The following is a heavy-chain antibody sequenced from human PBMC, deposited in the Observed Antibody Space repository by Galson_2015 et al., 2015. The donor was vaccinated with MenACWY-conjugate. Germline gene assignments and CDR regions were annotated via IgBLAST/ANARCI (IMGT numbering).Heavy chain of an antibody. J-gene: IGHJ4*02. V-gene: IGHV3-7*03. D-gene: IGHD2-15*01. Sequence: SLRLSGAASGFTFNNYWMSWVRQVPGKGPEWVANIKQDGSEKYYVDSVRGRFTISRDNAKSSLFLQMNSLRAEDTAVYYCARDLGFYCSHNDCYSPYWGRGTLVPVSS. CDR3: ARDLGFYCSHNDCYSPY. CDR2: IKQDGSEK. CDR1: GFTFNNYW.